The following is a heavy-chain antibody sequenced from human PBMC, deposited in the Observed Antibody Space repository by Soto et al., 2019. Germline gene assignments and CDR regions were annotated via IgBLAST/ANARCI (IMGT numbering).Heavy chain of an antibody. D-gene: IGHD3-22*01. CDR1: GGSVSSGSYY. V-gene: IGHV4-61*01. CDR3: ARELDYYDSSGYPHAFDI. CDR2: IYYSGST. Sequence: SQTLSLTCTVSGGSVSSGSYYWSWIRQPPGKGLEWIGYIYYSGSTNYNPSLKSRVTILVDTSKNQFSLKLSSVTAADTAVYYCARELDYYDSSGYPHAFDIWGQGTMVTVSS. J-gene: IGHJ3*02.